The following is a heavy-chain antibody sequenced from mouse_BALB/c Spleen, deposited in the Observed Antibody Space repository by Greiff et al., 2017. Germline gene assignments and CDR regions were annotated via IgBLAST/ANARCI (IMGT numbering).Heavy chain of an antibody. CDR2: SRNKANDYTT. CDR3: ARDAYYRYGGMDY. J-gene: IGHJ4*01. V-gene: IGHV7-1*02. D-gene: IGHD2-14*01. Sequence: EVQLVESGGGLVQPGGSLRLSCATSGFTFSDFYMEWVRQPPGKGLEWIAASRNKANDYTTEYSASVKGRFIVSRDTSQSILYLQMNALRAEDTAIYYCARDAYYRYGGMDYWGQGTSVTVSS. CDR1: GFTFSDFY.